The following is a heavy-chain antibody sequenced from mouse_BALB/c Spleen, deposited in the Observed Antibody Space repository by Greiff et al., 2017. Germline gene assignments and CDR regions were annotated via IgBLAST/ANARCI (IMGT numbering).Heavy chain of an antibody. CDR3: ARKPSYYGNSYWYFDV. Sequence: QVQLQQSGPGLVQPSQSLSITCTVSGFSLTSYGVHWVRQSPGKGLEWLGVIWSGGSTDYNAAFISRLSISKDNSKSQVFFKMNSLQANDTAIYYCARKPSYYGNSYWYFDVWGAGTTVTVSS. V-gene: IGHV2-2*02. D-gene: IGHD2-10*01. J-gene: IGHJ1*01. CDR1: GFSLTSYG. CDR2: IWSGGST.